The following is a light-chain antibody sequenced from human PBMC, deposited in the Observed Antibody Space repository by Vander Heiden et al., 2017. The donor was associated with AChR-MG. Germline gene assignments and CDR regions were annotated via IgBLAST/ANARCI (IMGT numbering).Light chain of an antibody. V-gene: IGLV2-14*03. CDR2: DVT. CDR1: RRDVGSYNF. J-gene: IGLJ2*01. Sequence: QSALTQPASVSGSPGQSITISCHGSRRDVGSYNFVSSYEQHPGKAPKVMVVDVTMRPSGVSNRFSGSKSDNTASLTIFGLEAEEEADYYCSSYAGSSHVIFGRGTKLTVL. CDR3: SSYAGSSHVI.